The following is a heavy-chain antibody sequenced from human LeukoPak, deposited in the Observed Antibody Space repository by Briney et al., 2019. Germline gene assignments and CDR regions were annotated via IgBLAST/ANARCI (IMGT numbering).Heavy chain of an antibody. Sequence: SETLSLTCTVSGGSISGYYWTWIRQPPGKGLEWIGQIHYSGKDDYNPSLRSRITISVDTSKNQMSLKLSSVTAADTAVYYCARFGVYYDMGVWGQGTTVTVS. J-gene: IGHJ6*02. V-gene: IGHV4-59*01. CDR1: GGSISGYY. CDR2: IHYSGKD. CDR3: ARFGVYYDMGV. D-gene: IGHD3-16*01.